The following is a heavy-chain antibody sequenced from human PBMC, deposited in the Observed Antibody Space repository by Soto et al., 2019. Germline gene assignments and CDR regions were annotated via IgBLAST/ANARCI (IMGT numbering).Heavy chain of an antibody. J-gene: IGHJ6*02. D-gene: IGHD3-10*01. CDR1: GFTFSSYG. V-gene: IGHV3-30*18. CDR3: AKSSDYYGSAVDV. CDR2: ILYDGSKT. Sequence: GGSLRLSCVVSGFTFSSYGMYWVRQAPGKGLEWVAVILYDGSKTYYADSVKGRFTISRDNSKNTSYLQMNSLRPEDTARFYCAKSSDYYGSAVDVWGQGTTVTVSS.